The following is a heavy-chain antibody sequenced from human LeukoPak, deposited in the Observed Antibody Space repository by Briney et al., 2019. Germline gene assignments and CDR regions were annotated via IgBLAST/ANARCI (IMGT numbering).Heavy chain of an antibody. CDR2: TDYRSEWYN. J-gene: IGHJ5*02. Sequence: SQTLSLTCAISGDSVSSNSAAWNWIRQSPSRGLEWLGRTDYRSEWYNDYAGSVKSRITINPDTSKTQCSLQLNSVTPEDTAVCYCARGQVGAGSLPASGQGTPVTVSS. V-gene: IGHV6-1*01. CDR3: ARGQVGAGSLPA. D-gene: IGHD3-10*01. CDR1: GDSVSSNSAA.